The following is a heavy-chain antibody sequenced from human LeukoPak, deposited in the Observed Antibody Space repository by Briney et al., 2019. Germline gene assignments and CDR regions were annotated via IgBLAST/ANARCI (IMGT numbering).Heavy chain of an antibody. V-gene: IGHV3-53*01. CDR2: IYSGGST. CDR3: ARDLRDSRGSYGSDY. J-gene: IGHJ4*02. Sequence: GGSLRLSCAASGFTVSTNYMGWVRQAPGKGLEWVSVIYSGGSTHYADSVKGRFTISRDNSKNTLYLQMNNLRPEDTAVYFCARDLRDSRGSYGSDYWGQGTLVTVSS. CDR1: GFTVSTNY. D-gene: IGHD1-26*01.